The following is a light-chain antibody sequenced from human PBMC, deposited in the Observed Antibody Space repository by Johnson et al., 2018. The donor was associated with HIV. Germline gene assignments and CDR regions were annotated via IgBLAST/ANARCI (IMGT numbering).Light chain of an antibody. CDR2: DNN. Sequence: QSVLTQPPSVSAAPGQKVTISCSGSSSNIGNNYVSWYQQLPGTAPKLLIYDNNKRPSGIPDRFSGSKSGTSATLGITGLQTGDEADYYYGTWDSSLRGGVFGTGTKVTVL. J-gene: IGLJ1*01. CDR3: GTWDSSLRGGV. V-gene: IGLV1-51*01. CDR1: SSNIGNNY.